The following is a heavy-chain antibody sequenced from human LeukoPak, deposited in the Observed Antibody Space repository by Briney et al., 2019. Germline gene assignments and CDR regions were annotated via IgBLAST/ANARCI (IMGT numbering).Heavy chain of an antibody. J-gene: IGHJ6*03. CDR2: IIPIFGTA. CDR3: ASTWIQLWFSTHYYMDV. Sequence: SVKVSCKASRGTFISYAISWVRQAPGQGLEWMGRIIPIFGTANYAQKFQGRVTITTDESTSTAYMELSSLRSEDTAVYYCASTWIQLWFSTHYYMDVWGKGTTVTVSS. V-gene: IGHV1-69*05. CDR1: RGTFISYA. D-gene: IGHD5-18*01.